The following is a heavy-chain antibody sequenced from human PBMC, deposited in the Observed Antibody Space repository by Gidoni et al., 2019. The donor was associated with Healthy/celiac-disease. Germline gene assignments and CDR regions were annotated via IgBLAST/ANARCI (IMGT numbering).Heavy chain of an antibody. CDR1: GFTFSSYA. V-gene: IGHV3-23*01. J-gene: IGHJ4*02. Sequence: EVQLLESGGGLVQPGGSLRLSCAASGFTFSSYAMSWVRQAPGKGLEWVSAISGSGGSTYYADSVKGRFTISRDNSKNTLYLQMNSLRAEDTAVYYCAKAPRGVAVAGARLDYWGQGTLVTVSS. D-gene: IGHD6-19*01. CDR2: ISGSGGST. CDR3: AKAPRGVAVAGARLDY.